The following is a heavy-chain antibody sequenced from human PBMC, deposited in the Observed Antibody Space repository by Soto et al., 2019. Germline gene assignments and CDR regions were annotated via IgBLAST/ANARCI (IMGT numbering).Heavy chain of an antibody. J-gene: IGHJ4*02. CDR2: IYYSGST. D-gene: IGHD1-26*01. CDR1: GDSIGYTTYY. CDR3: ARGTSGSYFEFDY. Sequence: SETLSLTCTVSGDSIGYTTYYWGWIRQPPGKGLEWIGSIYYSGSTYYNPSLKSRVTISVDTSKNQFSLKLSSVTAADTAVYYCARGTSGSYFEFDYWGRGTMVTVSS. V-gene: IGHV4-39*01.